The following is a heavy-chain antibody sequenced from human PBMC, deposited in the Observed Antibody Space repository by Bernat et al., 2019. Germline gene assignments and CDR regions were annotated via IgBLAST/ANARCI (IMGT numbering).Heavy chain of an antibody. D-gene: IGHD1-1*01. CDR2: ISSSGSNV. V-gene: IGHV3-48*03. CDR1: GFTFSSSE. CDR3: VRGTGTYSWFDP. J-gene: IGHJ5*02. Sequence: EVQLVQSGGGLVQSGGSLRLSCAASGFTFSSSEMNWVRQAPGKGLEWVSYISSSGSNVYYADSVKGRFTISRDNAENSLYLQMNSLRAEDTAVYYCVRGTGTYSWFDPWGQGTLVTVSS.